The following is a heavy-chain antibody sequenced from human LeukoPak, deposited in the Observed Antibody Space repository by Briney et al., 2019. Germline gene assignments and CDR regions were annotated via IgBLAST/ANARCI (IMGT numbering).Heavy chain of an antibody. D-gene: IGHD3-3*01. CDR1: GYTFTSYG. V-gene: IGHV1-18*01. J-gene: IGHJ6*02. CDR3: ARGDFWSGYKTRYNYYYYGMDV. Sequence: ASVKVSCKASGYTFTSYGISWVRQAPGQGLEWMGWISAYNGNTNYAQKLQGRVTITADESTSTAYMELSSLRSEDTAVYYCARGDFWSGYKTRYNYYYYGMDVWGQGTTVTVSS. CDR2: ISAYNGNT.